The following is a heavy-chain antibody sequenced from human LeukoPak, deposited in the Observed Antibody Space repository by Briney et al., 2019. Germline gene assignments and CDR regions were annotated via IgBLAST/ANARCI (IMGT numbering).Heavy chain of an antibody. J-gene: IGHJ4*02. D-gene: IGHD6-13*01. CDR2: ISAYNGNT. V-gene: IGHV1-18*01. Sequence: VASVKVSCKASGYTFTSYGISWVRQAPGQGLEWMGWISAYNGNTNYAQKLQGRVTMTTDTSTSTAYMELRSLRSDDTAVYYCARGSRFDGIAAAGYPGYWGQGTLVTVSS. CDR1: GYTFTSYG. CDR3: ARGSRFDGIAAAGYPGY.